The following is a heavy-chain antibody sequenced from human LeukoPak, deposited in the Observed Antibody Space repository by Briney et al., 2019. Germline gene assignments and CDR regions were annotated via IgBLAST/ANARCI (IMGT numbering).Heavy chain of an antibody. CDR2: IRYDGSNK. J-gene: IGHJ4*02. CDR3: ARGPHSGYDSSDY. Sequence: GGSLRLSCAASGFTFSSYGMHWVRQAPGKGLEWVAFIRYDGSNKYYADSVKGRFTISRDNSKNTLYLQMNSLRAEDTAVYYCARGPHSGYDSSDYWGQGTLVTVSS. V-gene: IGHV3-30*02. D-gene: IGHD5-12*01. CDR1: GFTFSSYG.